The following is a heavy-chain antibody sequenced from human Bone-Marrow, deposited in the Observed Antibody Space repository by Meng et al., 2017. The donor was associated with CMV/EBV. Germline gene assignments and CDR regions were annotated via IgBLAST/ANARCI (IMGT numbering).Heavy chain of an antibody. CDR3: AKAITVTIRAFDY. CDR1: GFTFSSYS. V-gene: IGHV3-21*04. Sequence: GESLKISCAASGFTFSSYSMNWVRQAPGKGLEWVSSISSSSSYIYYADSVKGRFTISRDNAKNSLYLQMNSLRAEDTAVYYCAKAITVTIRAFDYWGQGALVTVSS. J-gene: IGHJ4*02. D-gene: IGHD4-17*01. CDR2: ISSSSSYI.